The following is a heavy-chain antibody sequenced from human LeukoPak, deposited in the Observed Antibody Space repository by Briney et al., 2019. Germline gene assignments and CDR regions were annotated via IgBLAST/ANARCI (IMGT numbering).Heavy chain of an antibody. CDR2: ISYDGSNK. Sequence: PGGSLRLSCAASGFTFSSYGMHWVRQAPGKGLEWVAVISYDGSNKYYADSVKGRFTISRDNSKNTLYLQMNSLRAEDTAVYYCAREVAVRSSWIDYWGQGTLVTVSS. J-gene: IGHJ4*02. CDR3: AREVAVRSSWIDY. V-gene: IGHV3-30*03. D-gene: IGHD6-13*01. CDR1: GFTFSSYG.